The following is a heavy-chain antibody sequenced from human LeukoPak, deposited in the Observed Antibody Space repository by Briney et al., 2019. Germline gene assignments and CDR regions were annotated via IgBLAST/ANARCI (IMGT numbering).Heavy chain of an antibody. Sequence: AETLSLTCTVSVGSISSYYWSWIRQPTGKGLEWIGYIYYSGSTNYNPSLKSRVTISVDTSKNQFSLKLSSVTAADTAVYYCARGRYFDWLWDFDYWGQGTLVTVSS. V-gene: IGHV4-59*01. CDR3: ARGRYFDWLWDFDY. CDR2: IYYSGST. D-gene: IGHD3-9*01. CDR1: VGSISSYY. J-gene: IGHJ4*02.